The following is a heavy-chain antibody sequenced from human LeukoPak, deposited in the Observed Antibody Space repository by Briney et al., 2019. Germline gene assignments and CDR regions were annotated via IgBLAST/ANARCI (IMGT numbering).Heavy chain of an antibody. CDR2: ISGSGGST. CDR3: AKEIGGRDVLRYFDWLVDP. D-gene: IGHD3-9*01. J-gene: IGHJ5*02. Sequence: GGSLRLSCAASGFTFSSYAMSWVRQAPGKGLEWVSAISGSGGSTYYADSVKGRFTISRDNSKNTLYLQMNSLRAEDTAVYYCAKEIGGRDVLRYFDWLVDPWGQGTLVTVSS. V-gene: IGHV3-23*01. CDR1: GFTFSSYA.